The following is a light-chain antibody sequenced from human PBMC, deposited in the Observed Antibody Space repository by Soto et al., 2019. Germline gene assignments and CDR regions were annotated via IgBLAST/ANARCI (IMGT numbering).Light chain of an antibody. CDR2: DAS. Sequence: EIVLTQSPATLSLSPGDRATLSCRASQSVGSYLGWYQQKPGQAPRLLIYDASNRATGIPARFSGSGSGTDFTLTISSLQPEDFAAYYCQQRNNWPSTFGGGTKVEIK. V-gene: IGKV3-11*01. J-gene: IGKJ4*01. CDR3: QQRNNWPST. CDR1: QSVGSY.